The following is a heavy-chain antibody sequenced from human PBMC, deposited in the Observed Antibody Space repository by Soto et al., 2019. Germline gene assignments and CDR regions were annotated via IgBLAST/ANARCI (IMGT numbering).Heavy chain of an antibody. V-gene: IGHV3-21*04. CDR1: GGAFNTYC. D-gene: IGHD2-2*01. Sequence: PGGSLRLSCTVSGGAFNTYCINWVRQAPGQGLEWVSRISTSGYTYYTDSFKGRVTISRDNAKNSVSLKMNTLTAEDTAVYYCASGDSINIPAGSDFWGQGTLVTVSS. J-gene: IGHJ4*02. CDR3: ASGDSINIPAGSDF. CDR2: ISTSGYT.